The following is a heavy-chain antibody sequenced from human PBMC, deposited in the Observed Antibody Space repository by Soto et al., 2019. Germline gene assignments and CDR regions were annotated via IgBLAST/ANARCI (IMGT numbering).Heavy chain of an antibody. CDR3: ARVGGYGDYGMDV. CDR1: GGSISSYY. V-gene: IGHV4-59*01. J-gene: IGHJ6*02. D-gene: IGHD5-12*01. Sequence: SETLSLTCTVSGGSISSYYWSWIRQPPGKGLEWIGYIYYSGSTNYNPSLKSRVTISVDTSKNQFSLKLSSVTAADTAVYYCARVGGYGDYGMDVWGQGTKVTAP. CDR2: IYYSGST.